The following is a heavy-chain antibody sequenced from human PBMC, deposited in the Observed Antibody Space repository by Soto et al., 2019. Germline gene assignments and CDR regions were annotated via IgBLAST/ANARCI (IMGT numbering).Heavy chain of an antibody. Sequence: QLQLQESGSGLVKPSQTLSLTCAVSGGSISSGGYSWSWIRQPPGKGLEWIGYIYHSGSTYYNPSLKSRVTISVDRSKNQFSLKLSSVTAADTAVYYCATYLEGGRCTNGVRYGDYFDYWGQGTLVTVSS. CDR3: ATYLEGGRCTNGVRYGDYFDY. D-gene: IGHD2-8*01. CDR2: IYHSGST. V-gene: IGHV4-30-2*01. J-gene: IGHJ4*02. CDR1: GGSISSGGYS.